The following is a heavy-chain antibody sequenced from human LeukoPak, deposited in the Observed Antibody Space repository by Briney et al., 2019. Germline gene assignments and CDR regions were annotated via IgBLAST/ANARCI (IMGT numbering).Heavy chain of an antibody. D-gene: IGHD3-22*01. CDR3: ARVGSSGYPIDY. CDR1: GFTFSVYY. Sequence: GGSLRLSCAASGFTFSVYYMSWIRQAPGKGLEWVSYISSSGSTINYADSVKGRFTISRDSAKKSLFLQMNSLRAEDTAVYYCARVGSSGYPIDYWGQGTLVTVSS. CDR2: ISSSGSTI. J-gene: IGHJ4*02. V-gene: IGHV3-11*01.